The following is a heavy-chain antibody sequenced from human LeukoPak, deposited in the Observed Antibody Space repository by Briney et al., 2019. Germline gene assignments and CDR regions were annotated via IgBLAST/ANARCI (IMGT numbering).Heavy chain of an antibody. CDR2: TYHGGTT. V-gene: IGHV4-38-2*02. D-gene: IGHD2-21*02. J-gene: IGHJ4*02. CDR1: GYSISSGYL. CDR3: ARGSGDWTYYFDY. Sequence: SETLSLTCTVSGYSISSGYLWGWIRQPPGKGLERIGSTYHGGTTYSNPSLKSRVIISEDTSKNQFSLKLSSVTAADTAVYYCARGSGDWTYYFDYWGQGTLVTVSS.